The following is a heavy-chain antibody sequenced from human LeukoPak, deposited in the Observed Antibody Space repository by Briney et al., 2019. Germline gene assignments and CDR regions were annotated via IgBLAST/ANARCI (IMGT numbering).Heavy chain of an antibody. V-gene: IGHV3-49*04. J-gene: IGHJ4*02. Sequence: GGSLRLSCTASGFIFDDYAMSWVRQAPGKGLEWVALIRSRHYGGTAEYATSVKGRFTTSRDDFKSIAYLQMNSLETEDTAIYYCTRGGSSERLGLDSWGQGTLVTVSS. D-gene: IGHD6-6*01. CDR3: TRGGSSERLGLDS. CDR1: GFIFDDYA. CDR2: IRSRHYGGTA.